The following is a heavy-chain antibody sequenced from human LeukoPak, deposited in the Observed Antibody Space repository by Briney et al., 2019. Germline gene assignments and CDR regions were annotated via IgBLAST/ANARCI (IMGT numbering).Heavy chain of an antibody. Sequence: GGSLRLSCTTSGFTFGDYAMSWVRQAPGKGLEWVGFIRSKSYGGTSEYAASVKGRFSFSRDDSKSIAYLQMNSLKTEDTAVYYCARAQTDYYDSSGYYYFDAFDIWGQGTMVTVSS. CDR3: ARAQTDYYDSSGYYYFDAFDI. V-gene: IGHV3-49*04. CDR1: GFTFGDYA. CDR2: IRSKSYGGTS. D-gene: IGHD3-22*01. J-gene: IGHJ3*02.